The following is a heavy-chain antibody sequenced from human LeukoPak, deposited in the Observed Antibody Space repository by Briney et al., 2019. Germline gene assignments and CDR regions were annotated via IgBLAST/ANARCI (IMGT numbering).Heavy chain of an antibody. CDR3: ARPRLYGGNTKWYFDL. J-gene: IGHJ2*01. Sequence: GESLKISCKSSGYTFTTYWIGWVRQMPGKGLEWMGIIYPRDSETIYSPPFQGQVTISADKSISTAYLQWSSLKASDTAIYYCARPRLYGGNTKWYFDLWGRGTLVTVSS. D-gene: IGHD4-23*01. CDR2: IYPRDSET. CDR1: GYTFTTYW. V-gene: IGHV5-51*01.